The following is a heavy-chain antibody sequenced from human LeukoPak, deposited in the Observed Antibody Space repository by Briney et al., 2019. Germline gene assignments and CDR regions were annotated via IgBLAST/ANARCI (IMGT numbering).Heavy chain of an antibody. CDR1: GFSLSTSGMC. Sequence: SGPALVKPTQTLTLTCTFSGFSLSTSGMCVSWIRQPPGKALEWLAVIDWDDDKYYSTSLKTRLTISKDTSKNQVVLTMTNMDHVDTATYYCARMVYHDILTGYFFDYWGQGTLVTVSS. V-gene: IGHV2-70*01. CDR2: IDWDDDK. J-gene: IGHJ4*02. CDR3: ARMVYHDILTGYFFDY. D-gene: IGHD3-9*01.